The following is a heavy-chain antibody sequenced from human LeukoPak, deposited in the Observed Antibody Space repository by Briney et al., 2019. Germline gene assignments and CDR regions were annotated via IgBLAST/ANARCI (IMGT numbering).Heavy chain of an antibody. CDR2: IYYSGST. CDR1: GGSISSYY. D-gene: IGHD4-11*01. V-gene: IGHV4-59*08. CDR3: ARHGAQYHLYFDY. J-gene: IGHJ4*02. Sequence: SETLSLTCTVSGGSISSYYWSWIRQPPGKGLEWIGYIYYSGSTNYNPSLKSRVTISVDTSKNQFSLKLNSVTAADTAVYYCARHGAQYHLYFDYWGQGTLVTVSS.